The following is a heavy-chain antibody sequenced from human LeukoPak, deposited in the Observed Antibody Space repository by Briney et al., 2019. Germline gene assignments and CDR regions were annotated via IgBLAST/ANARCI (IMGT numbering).Heavy chain of an antibody. CDR1: GGSISSSNW. J-gene: IGHJ5*02. V-gene: IGHV4-4*02. Sequence: SETLSLTCAVSGGSISSSNWWSWVRQPPGKGLEWIGEIYHSGSTNYNPSLKSRVTISVDTSKNQFSLKLSSVTAADTAVYYCARAALPLLRYYYDSSGYYWFDPWGQGTLVTVSS. CDR2: IYHSGST. D-gene: IGHD3-22*01. CDR3: ARAALPLLRYYYDSSGYYWFDP.